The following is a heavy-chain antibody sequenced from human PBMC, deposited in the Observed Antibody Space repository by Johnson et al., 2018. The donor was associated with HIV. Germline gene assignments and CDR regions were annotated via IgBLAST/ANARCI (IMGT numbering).Heavy chain of an antibody. CDR3: SREVYQMTAFDI. V-gene: IGHV3-7*05. Sequence: VQLVESGGGLVQPGGSLRLSCAASGFTFDNFWLAWVRQAPGKGLEWVAYIIHDGSETYYVGSVKGRFTISRDNAKNSLFLQMDSLRADDTGVYYCSREVYQMTAFDIWGQGTVVTVSS. CDR1: GFTFDNFW. CDR2: IIHDGSET. D-gene: IGHD2-2*01. J-gene: IGHJ3*02.